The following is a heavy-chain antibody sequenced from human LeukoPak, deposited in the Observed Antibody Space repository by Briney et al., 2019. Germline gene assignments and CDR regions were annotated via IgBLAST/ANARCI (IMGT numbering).Heavy chain of an antibody. CDR3: ARHLGYYDSSGYSHFDY. V-gene: IGHV4-59*08. CDR1: GGSISSYY. CDR2: IYYSGST. D-gene: IGHD3-22*01. Sequence: SETLSLTCTLSGGSISSYYRSWIRQPPGKGVEWIGYIYYSGSTNYNPSLKSRVTISVDTSKNQFSLKLSSVTAADTAVYYCARHLGYYDSSGYSHFDYWGQGTLVTVSS. J-gene: IGHJ4*02.